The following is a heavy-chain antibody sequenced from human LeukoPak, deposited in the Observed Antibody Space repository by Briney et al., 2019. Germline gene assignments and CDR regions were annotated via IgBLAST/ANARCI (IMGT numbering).Heavy chain of an antibody. CDR2: ISSSSTI. CDR3: ARDHHRRHYDSQARDVFDI. CDR1: GFTFSSYS. V-gene: IGHV3-48*01. D-gene: IGHD3-22*01. Sequence: GRSLRLSCTASGFTFSSYSMNWVRQAPGKGLEWVSYISSSSTIHYADSVKGRFTISRDNAKNSLYLQMHSLRAEDTAVYYCARDHHRRHYDSQARDVFDIWGQGTMVTVSS. J-gene: IGHJ3*02.